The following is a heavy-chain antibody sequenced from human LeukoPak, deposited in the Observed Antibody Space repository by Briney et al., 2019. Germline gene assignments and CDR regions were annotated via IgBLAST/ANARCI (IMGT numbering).Heavy chain of an antibody. CDR2: IYYSGST. CDR1: GGSISSYY. D-gene: IGHD3-22*01. V-gene: IGHV4-59*05. CDR3: ARQMPQDYYDSSGYYSPFDY. Sequence: SETLSLTCTVSGGSISSYYWSWIRQPAGKGLEWIGSIYYSGSTYYNPSLKSRVTISVDTSKNQFSLKLSSVTAADTAVYYCARQMPQDYYDSSGYYSPFDYWGQGTLVTVSS. J-gene: IGHJ4*02.